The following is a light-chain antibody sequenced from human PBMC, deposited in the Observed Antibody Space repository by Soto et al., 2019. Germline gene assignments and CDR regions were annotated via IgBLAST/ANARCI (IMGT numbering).Light chain of an antibody. CDR3: QQRSNWPRTT. V-gene: IGKV3-11*01. Sequence: EIVLTQSPATLSLSPGERATLSCRASQSVSSYLAWYQQKPGQAPRLLIYDASNRATGIPARFSGSGSGTDFTLSISSLEPEDFAVYYCQQRSNWPRTTFGQVKRLEIK. J-gene: IGKJ5*01. CDR2: DAS. CDR1: QSVSSY.